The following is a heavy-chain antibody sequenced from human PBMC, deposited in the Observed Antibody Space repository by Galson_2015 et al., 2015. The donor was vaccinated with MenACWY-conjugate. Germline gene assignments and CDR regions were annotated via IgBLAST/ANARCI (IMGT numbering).Heavy chain of an antibody. J-gene: IGHJ4*02. V-gene: IGHV3-30*01. CDR3: ARVGYCSSPTCYLAFFDY. Sequence: SLRLSCAASGFTFSSYTMNWVRQAPGKGLEWVAVMSYDGSNKYYADSVKGRFTISRDNSKNTLYLQMDSLRAEDTAVYYCARVGYCSSPTCYLAFFDYWGQGTLVTVSS. D-gene: IGHD2-2*01. CDR2: MSYDGSNK. CDR1: GFTFSSYT.